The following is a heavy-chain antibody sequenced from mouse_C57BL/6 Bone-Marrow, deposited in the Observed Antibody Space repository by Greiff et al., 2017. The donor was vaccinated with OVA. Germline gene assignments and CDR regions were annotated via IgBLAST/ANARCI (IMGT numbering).Heavy chain of an antibody. J-gene: IGHJ2*01. D-gene: IGHD2-10*02. CDR3: TRRDTPYFDY. V-gene: IGHV6-6*01. Sequence: EVQLQQSGGGLVQPGGSMKLSCAASGFTFSDAWMDWVRQSPEKGLEWVAEIRNKANNHATYYAESVKGRFTISRDDSKSSVYLQMNSLRAEDTGIYYCTRRDTPYFDYWGQGTTLTVSS. CDR2: IRNKANNHAT. CDR1: GFTFSDAW.